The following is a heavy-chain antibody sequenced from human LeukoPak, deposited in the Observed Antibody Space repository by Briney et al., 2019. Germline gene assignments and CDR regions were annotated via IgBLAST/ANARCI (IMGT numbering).Heavy chain of an antibody. CDR2: ISGSGGST. Sequence: GGSLRLSCAASGFTFSSYGMSWVRQAPGKGLEWVSAISGSGGSTYYADSVKGRFTISRDNSKNTLYLQMNSLRAEDTAVYYCAREVRYDSGRYYLAYWGQGTLVTVSS. V-gene: IGHV3-23*01. D-gene: IGHD3-22*01. J-gene: IGHJ4*02. CDR3: AREVRYDSGRYYLAY. CDR1: GFTFSSYG.